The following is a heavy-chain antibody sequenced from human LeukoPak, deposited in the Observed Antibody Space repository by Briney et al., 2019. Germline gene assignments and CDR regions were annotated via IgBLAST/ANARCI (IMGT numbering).Heavy chain of an antibody. CDR1: GGSLSGYY. Sequence: SETLSLTCAVYGGSLSGYYWSWIRQPPGKGLEWIGEINHSGSTNYNPSLTSRVTISVDTSKNQFSLKLSSVTAADTAVYYCARLGCSSTSCYTSNWFDPWGQGTLVTVSS. D-gene: IGHD2-2*02. CDR3: ARLGCSSTSCYTSNWFDP. J-gene: IGHJ5*02. CDR2: INHSGST. V-gene: IGHV4-34*01.